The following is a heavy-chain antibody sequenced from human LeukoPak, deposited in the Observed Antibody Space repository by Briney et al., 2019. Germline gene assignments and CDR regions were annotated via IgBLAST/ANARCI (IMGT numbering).Heavy chain of an antibody. CDR1: GGSFINYY. CDR3: ARGLLNCLWGSSPAYYLDY. J-gene: IGHJ4*02. Sequence: PSETLSLTCAVYGGSFINYYWSWIRQPPGKGLEWIGEINHSGSTNYNPSLKSRVTISVDTSKNHFSLKLSSVTAADTAVYYCARGLLNCLWGSSPAYYLDYWGQGTLVTVSS. V-gene: IGHV4-34*01. D-gene: IGHD3-16*01. CDR2: INHSGST.